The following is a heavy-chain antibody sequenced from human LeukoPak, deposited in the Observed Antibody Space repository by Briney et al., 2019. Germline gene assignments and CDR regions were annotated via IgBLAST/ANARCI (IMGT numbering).Heavy chain of an antibody. V-gene: IGHV3-23*01. Sequence: GGSLRLSFVASGLTFSTNAMSWVRQSPGKGLEWVSTITGSGGSKYYADSLMGRFTISRDNSKNTLYLQMKYLRDEDTAVYYCATGGSMAHEGIHYWGQGTLVTASS. J-gene: IGHJ4*02. CDR1: GLTFSTNA. CDR2: ITGSGGSK. CDR3: ATGGSMAHEGIHY. D-gene: IGHD2/OR15-2a*01.